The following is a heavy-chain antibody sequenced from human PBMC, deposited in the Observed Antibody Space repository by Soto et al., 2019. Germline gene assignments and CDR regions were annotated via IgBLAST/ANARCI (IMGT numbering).Heavy chain of an antibody. Sequence: QVQLQQSGPGLVKPSETLSLTCSVSSGPTSSHNWGWIRQTPGRGLEWIGYVYSTGGTSYNPSLNSRVTISADTSTNHISLTLTSVTAADTAVYYCVRKGIGNLHGLVDVWGQGTTVRVSS. V-gene: IGHV4-59*08. CDR1: SGPTSSHN. J-gene: IGHJ6*02. CDR3: VRKGIGNLHGLVDV. D-gene: IGHD1-1*01. CDR2: VYSTGGT.